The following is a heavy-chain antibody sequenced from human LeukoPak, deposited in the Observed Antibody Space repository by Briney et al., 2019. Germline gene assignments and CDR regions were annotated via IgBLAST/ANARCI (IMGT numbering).Heavy chain of an antibody. J-gene: IGHJ4*02. Sequence: GGSLRLSCAASGFTFSSYTMSWVRQAPGKGLEWVSTITTSDGNTYYADSVKGRFTISSDTAKNSLYLQLNSLTVGDTAIYYCARDPDGDQDFDYWGRGTLVTVSS. V-gene: IGHV3-23*01. CDR3: ARDPDGDQDFDY. CDR2: ITTSDGNT. CDR1: GFTFSSYT. D-gene: IGHD4-17*01.